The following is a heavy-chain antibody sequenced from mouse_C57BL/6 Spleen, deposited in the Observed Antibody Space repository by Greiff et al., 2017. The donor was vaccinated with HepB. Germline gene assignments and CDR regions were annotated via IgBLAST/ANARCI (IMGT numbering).Heavy chain of an antibody. Sequence: VQLQQSGAELVRPGTSVKVSCKASGYAFTNYLIEWVKQRPGQGLEWIGVINPGSGGTNYNEKFKGKATLTADKSSSTAYMQLSSLTSEDSAVYFCARSGNDYGFAYWGQGTLVTVSA. D-gene: IGHD2-4*01. CDR2: INPGSGGT. J-gene: IGHJ3*01. CDR1: GYAFTNYL. CDR3: ARSGNDYGFAY. V-gene: IGHV1-54*01.